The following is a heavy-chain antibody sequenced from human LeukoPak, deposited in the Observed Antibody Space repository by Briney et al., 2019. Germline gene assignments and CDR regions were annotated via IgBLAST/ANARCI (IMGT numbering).Heavy chain of an antibody. CDR1: GYSISSGYY. CDR3: ARLTFNCGGDCYVDY. J-gene: IGHJ4*02. CDR2: IYHSGST. V-gene: IGHV4-38-2*01. Sequence: SETLSLTCAVSGYSISSGYYWGWIRQLPGKGLEWIGSIYHSGSTYYNPSLKSRVTISVDTSKNQFSLKLSSVTAADTAVYYCARLTFNCGGDCYVDYWGQGTLVTVSS. D-gene: IGHD2-21*01.